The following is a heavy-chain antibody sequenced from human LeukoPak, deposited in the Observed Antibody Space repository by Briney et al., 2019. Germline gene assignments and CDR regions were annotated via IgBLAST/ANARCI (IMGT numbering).Heavy chain of an antibody. D-gene: IGHD6-13*01. CDR3: ARDIGDSSSWYYYYGMDV. J-gene: IGHJ6*02. V-gene: IGHV3-30-3*01. CDR1: GFTFSSYA. CDR2: ISYDGSNK. Sequence: PGGSLRLSCAASGFTFSSYAMHWVRQAPGKGLEWVAVISYDGSNKYYADSVKGRFTISRDNSKNTLYLQMNSLRAEDTAVYYCARDIGDSSSWYYYYGMDVWGQGTTVTVSS.